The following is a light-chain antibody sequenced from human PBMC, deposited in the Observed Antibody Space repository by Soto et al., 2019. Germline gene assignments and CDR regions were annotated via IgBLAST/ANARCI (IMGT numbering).Light chain of an antibody. CDR1: QSLLHSNGYNY. V-gene: IGKV2-28*01. CDR2: LGS. Sequence: DVVMTQSPLSLPVTPGEPASISCRSSQSLLHSNGYNYLDWYLQKPGQSPQLLIYLGSHRASGVPDRFSGSASGTDFPLKISRVEAEDVGVYYCMQGLQTRTFGQGTKVDI. J-gene: IGKJ1*01. CDR3: MQGLQTRT.